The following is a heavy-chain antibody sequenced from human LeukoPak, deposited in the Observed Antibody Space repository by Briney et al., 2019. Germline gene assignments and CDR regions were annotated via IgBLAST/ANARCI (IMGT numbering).Heavy chain of an antibody. CDR3: ARASTEAAYYYMDV. V-gene: IGHV4-34*01. J-gene: IGHJ6*03. Sequence: PSETLSLTCAVYGGSFSGYYWSWIRQPPGKGLEWIGEINHSGSTNYNPSLKSRVTISVDTSKNQFSLKLSSVTAADTAVYYCARASTEAAYYYMDVWGKGTTVTISS. CDR2: INHSGST. CDR1: GGSFSGYY.